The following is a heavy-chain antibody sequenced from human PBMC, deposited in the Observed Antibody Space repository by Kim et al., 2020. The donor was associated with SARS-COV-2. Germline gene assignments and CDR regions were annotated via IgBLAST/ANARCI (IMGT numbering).Heavy chain of an antibody. V-gene: IGHV4-39*01. D-gene: IGHD2-2*01. CDR3: ARHSRIVVVPAASLA. J-gene: IGHJ4*02. Sequence: NPALKSRVTISVDTSKNQFSLKLSSVTAADTAVYYCARHSRIVVVPAASLAWGQGTLVTVSS.